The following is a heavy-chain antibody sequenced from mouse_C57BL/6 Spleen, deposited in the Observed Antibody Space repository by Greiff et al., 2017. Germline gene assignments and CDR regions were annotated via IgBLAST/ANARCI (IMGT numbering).Heavy chain of an antibody. CDR2: IYPGDGDT. CDR3: ARSKTAQAPFAY. D-gene: IGHD3-2*02. V-gene: IGHV1-82*01. Sequence: VQLQQSGPELVKPGASVKISCKASGYAFSSSWMNWVKQRPGKGLEWIGRIYPGDGDTNSNGKFKGKATLTADKSSSTAYMQLSSLTSEDSAVYFCARSKTAQAPFAYWGQGTLVTVSA. CDR1: GYAFSSSW. J-gene: IGHJ3*01.